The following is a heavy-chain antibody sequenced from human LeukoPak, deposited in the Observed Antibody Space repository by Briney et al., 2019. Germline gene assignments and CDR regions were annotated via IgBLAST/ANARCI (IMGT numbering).Heavy chain of an antibody. V-gene: IGHV1-3*01. CDR1: GYTFTSYA. CDR2: INAGNGNT. D-gene: IGHD2-2*01. Sequence: GASVKVSCKASGYTFTSYAMHWVRQAPGQRLEWMGWINAGNGNTKYSQKFQGRVTISRDTSASTAYMELSSLRSEDTAVYYCARGYCSSTSCYMDVWGQGTTVT. J-gene: IGHJ6*02. CDR3: ARGYCSSTSCYMDV.